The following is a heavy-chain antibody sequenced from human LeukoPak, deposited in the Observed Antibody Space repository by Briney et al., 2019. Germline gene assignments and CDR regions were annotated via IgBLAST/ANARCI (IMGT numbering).Heavy chain of an antibody. D-gene: IGHD3-10*01. V-gene: IGHV3-11*01. J-gene: IGHJ6*02. CDR3: ARDLLNYYGSGEAPTSYYGMDV. Sequence: PGGSLRLSCAACGFTFSDYYMSWIRQAPGKGLEWVSYISSSCSNLYYADSVKGRFTISRENAKNSLYLQMNSLRAEDTAVYYCARDLLNYYGSGEAPTSYYGMDVWGQGTTVTVSS. CDR2: ISSSCSNL. CDR1: GFTFSDYY.